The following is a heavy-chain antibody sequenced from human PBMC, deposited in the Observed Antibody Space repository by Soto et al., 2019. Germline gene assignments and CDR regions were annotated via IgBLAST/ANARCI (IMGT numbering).Heavy chain of an antibody. CDR2: IIPVLGPA. Sequence: QVQLVQSGAEVKKPGSSMKVSCKASGGTLNTFAISWVRQAPGQGLEWMGGIIPVLGPAFYAPKFQGRVTITAEKSTTTAYLELSNLTSEDTAVYYCARAAKRYFDYWGQGTLVTVSS. V-gene: IGHV1-69*06. J-gene: IGHJ4*02. CDR1: GGTLNTFA. CDR3: ARAAKRYFDY.